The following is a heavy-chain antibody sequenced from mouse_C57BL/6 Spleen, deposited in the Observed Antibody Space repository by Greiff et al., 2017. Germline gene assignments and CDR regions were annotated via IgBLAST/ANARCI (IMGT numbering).Heavy chain of an antibody. V-gene: IGHV1-69*01. CDR2: IDPSDSYT. CDR3: ARKVYGSSLDY. Sequence: QVQLQQPGAELVMPGASVKLSCKASGYTFTSYWMHWVKQSPGQGLEWIGEIDPSDSYTNYNQKFKGKSTLTVDKSSSTAYMQLSSLTSEDSAVYYCARKVYGSSLDYWGQGTTLTVSS. J-gene: IGHJ2*01. CDR1: GYTFTSYW. D-gene: IGHD1-1*01.